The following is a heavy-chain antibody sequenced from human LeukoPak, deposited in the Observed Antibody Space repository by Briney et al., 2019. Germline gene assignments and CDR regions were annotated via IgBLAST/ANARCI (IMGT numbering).Heavy chain of an antibody. Sequence: SETLSPTCTVSGGSISSSSHYWGWIRQPPGKGLEWIGSIYYSGSTYYNPSLKSRVTISVDMSKNQFSLKVSSVTAADTAVYYCARSWGYDFWSGNLLDYWGQGTLVTVSS. J-gene: IGHJ4*02. CDR2: IYYSGST. CDR3: ARSWGYDFWSGNLLDY. CDR1: GGSISSSSHY. V-gene: IGHV4-39*07. D-gene: IGHD3-3*01.